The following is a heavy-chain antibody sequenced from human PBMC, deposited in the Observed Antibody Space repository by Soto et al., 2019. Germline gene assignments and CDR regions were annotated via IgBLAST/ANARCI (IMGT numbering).Heavy chain of an antibody. J-gene: IGHJ3*02. CDR2: ISWNSGSI. CDR1: GFTFDDYA. V-gene: IGHV3-9*01. Sequence: VQLVESGGGLVQPGRSLRLSCAASGFTFDDYAMHWVRQAPGKGLEWVSGISWNSGSIGYADSVKGRFTISRDNAKNSLYLQMNSLRAEDTALYYCAKDQKMITFGGARGAFDIWGQGTMVTVSS. CDR3: AKDQKMITFGGARGAFDI. D-gene: IGHD3-16*01.